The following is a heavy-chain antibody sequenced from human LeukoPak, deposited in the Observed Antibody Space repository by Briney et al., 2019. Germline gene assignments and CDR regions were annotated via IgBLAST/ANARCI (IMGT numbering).Heavy chain of an antibody. CDR1: GFTFSRYS. CDR2: FSSSSTYI. Sequence: GGSLRLSCAASGFTFSRYSMNWVRQAPGKGLEWVSSFSSSSTYIYYADSVKGRFTISRDNAKNSLYLQMNSLRAEDTAVYYCARAVAYGIDTGYFDYWGQGTLVTVSS. V-gene: IGHV3-21*01. CDR3: ARAVAYGIDTGYFDY. D-gene: IGHD2-8*02. J-gene: IGHJ4*02.